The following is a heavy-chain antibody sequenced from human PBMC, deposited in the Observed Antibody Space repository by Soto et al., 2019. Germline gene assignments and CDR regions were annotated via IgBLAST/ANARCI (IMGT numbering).Heavy chain of an antibody. J-gene: IGHJ4*02. CDR2: IFYSGIT. CDR1: GGPINSGDYY. CDR3: ARGIYSGSRGDYFDS. Sequence: QMQLQESGPRLVKPAQPLTLTCSVSGGPINSGDYYWIWIRQPPGKGLDWLAYIFYSGITYYNPSVKGQISTSVDTSKTQRSLKVASVTAADTAVYYCARGIYSGSRGDYFDSWGQGVQVTVSS. D-gene: IGHD1-26*01. V-gene: IGHV4-30-4*08.